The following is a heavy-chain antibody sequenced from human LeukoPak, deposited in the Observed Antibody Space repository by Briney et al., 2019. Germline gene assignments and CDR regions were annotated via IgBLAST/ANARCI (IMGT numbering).Heavy chain of an antibody. J-gene: IGHJ3*02. CDR2: MRNDGSQI. CDR1: GFIFSDFD. V-gene: IGHV3-30*02. D-gene: IGHD3-3*01. CDR3: AKDIGRRIFGVAYDAFHI. Sequence: GGSLRLSCVASGFIFSDFDMHWVRQAPGKGLEWVASMRNDGSQIYYAESVKGRFTISRDNSKNTLYVEMNSLRVEDTAVYYCAKDIGRRIFGVAYDAFHIWGQGTMVAVSS.